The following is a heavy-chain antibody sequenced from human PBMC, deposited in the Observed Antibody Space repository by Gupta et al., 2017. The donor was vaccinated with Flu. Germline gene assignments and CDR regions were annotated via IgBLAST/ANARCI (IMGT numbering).Heavy chain of an antibody. Sequence: EVQLLESGGGLVQPGGSLRLSCAASGFTFSSYAMSWVRQAPGKGLEWVSAISGSGGSTYYADSVKGRFTISRDNSKNTLYLQMNSLRAEDTAVYYCAKDFPRHCSSTSCYQSVLFDIWGQGTMVTVSS. CDR2: ISGSGGST. D-gene: IGHD2-2*01. CDR3: AKDFPRHCSSTSCYQSVLFDI. V-gene: IGHV3-23*01. CDR1: GFTFSSYA. J-gene: IGHJ3*02.